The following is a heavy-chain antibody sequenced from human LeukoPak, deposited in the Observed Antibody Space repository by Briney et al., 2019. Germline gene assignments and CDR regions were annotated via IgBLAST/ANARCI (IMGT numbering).Heavy chain of an antibody. D-gene: IGHD7-27*01. J-gene: IGHJ4*02. CDR3: AREEANWGCLDY. V-gene: IGHV4-61*02. CDR2: IYTSGST. CDR1: VGSISSGSYY. Sequence: SETLSLTCTVSVGSISSGSYYWSRIRQPAGKGLEWIGRIYTSGSTNYNPSLKSRVTISVDTSKNQFYLKLSSVTAADTAVYYCAREEANWGCLDYWGQGTLVTVSS.